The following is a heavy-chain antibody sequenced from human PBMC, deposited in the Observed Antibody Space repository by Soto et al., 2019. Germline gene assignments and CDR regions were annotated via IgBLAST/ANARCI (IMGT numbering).Heavy chain of an antibody. CDR1: GGSISSYY. CDR3: ARSVGTGYCSGGSFYSGFDY. V-gene: IGHV4-59*01. J-gene: IGHJ4*02. D-gene: IGHD2-15*01. CDR2: IYYSVST. Sequence: SETLSLTCTVSGGSISSYYWSCIRQPPGKGLEWIGYIYYSVSTNYNPSLKSRVTISVDTSKNQFSLKLSSVTAADTAVYYCARSVGTGYCSGGSFYSGFDYWGQGTMVTVSS.